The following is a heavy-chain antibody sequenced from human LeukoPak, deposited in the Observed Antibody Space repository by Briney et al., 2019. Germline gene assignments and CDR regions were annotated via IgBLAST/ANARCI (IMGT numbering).Heavy chain of an antibody. CDR1: VGSISSSSYY. J-gene: IGHJ4*02. Sequence: SETLSLTCTVSVGSISSSSYYWGWIRQPPGKGLEWIGSIYYSGSTYYNPSLKSRVTISVDTSKNQFSLKLSSLTAADTAVYYCARAKSGLVWFGELSQGYFDYWGQGTLVTVSS. V-gene: IGHV4-39*07. CDR2: IYYSGST. CDR3: ARAKSGLVWFGELSQGYFDY. D-gene: IGHD3-10*01.